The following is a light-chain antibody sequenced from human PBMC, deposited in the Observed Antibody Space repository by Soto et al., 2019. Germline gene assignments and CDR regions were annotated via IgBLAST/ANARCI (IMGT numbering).Light chain of an antibody. CDR3: QQVNHFPFT. CDR2: AAS. Sequence: DIQLTQSPSSVSASAGDRVSITCRASQTVNTWLAWFQQKPGKAPKLLIYAASTLQSGVPSRFSGSGSGTDFTLTISSLQPDDFATYYCQQVNHFPFTFGQGTYLEIK. V-gene: IGKV1D-12*01. CDR1: QTVNTW. J-gene: IGKJ2*01.